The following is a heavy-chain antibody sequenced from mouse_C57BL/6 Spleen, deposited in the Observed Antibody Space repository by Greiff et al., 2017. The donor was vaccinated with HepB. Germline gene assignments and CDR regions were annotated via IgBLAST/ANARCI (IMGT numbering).Heavy chain of an antibody. V-gene: IGHV1-50*01. CDR2: IDPSDSYT. D-gene: IGHD3-3*01. J-gene: IGHJ2*01. CDR1: GYTFTSYW. CDR3: ARRTRDWDD. Sequence: QVQLQQPGAELVKPGASVKLSCKASGYTFTSYWMQWVKQRPGQGLEWIGEIDPSDSYTNYNQKFKGKATLTVDTSSSTAYMQLSSLTSEDSAVYYCARRTRDWDDWGQGTTLTVSS.